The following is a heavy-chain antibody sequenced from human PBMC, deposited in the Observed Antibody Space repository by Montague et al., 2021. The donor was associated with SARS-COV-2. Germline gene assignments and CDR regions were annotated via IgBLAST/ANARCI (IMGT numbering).Heavy chain of an antibody. CDR1: GFSLSTTGVG. D-gene: IGHD6-19*01. J-gene: IGHJ2*01. V-gene: IGHV2-5*02. CDR3: ARIPEYSSGGGPDWYFDL. CDR2: IYWDDDK. Sequence: PPLVKPTQTLTLTCTFSGFSLSTTGVGVGWIRQPPGKALEWLALIYWDDDKRYSPSLKTRLAITKDTSKNQVVLTMTDMDPVDTGAYYCARIPEYSSGGGPDWYFDLWGRGTLVTVSS.